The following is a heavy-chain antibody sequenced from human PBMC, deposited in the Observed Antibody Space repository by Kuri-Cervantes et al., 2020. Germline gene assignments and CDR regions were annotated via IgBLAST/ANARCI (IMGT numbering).Heavy chain of an antibody. CDR1: GFNFSAFY. CDR3: AKGVYSSSFLHKVH. D-gene: IGHD6-13*01. CDR2: ISPSGENI. Sequence: LSLTCEVSGFNFSAFYMTWLRQTPGKGLEWLSFISPSGENIYYTDSVKGRFTISRDNSKNTLYLQMNSLRAEDTAVYYCAKGVYSSSFLHKVHWGQGTLVTVSS. V-gene: IGHV3-11*04. J-gene: IGHJ4*02.